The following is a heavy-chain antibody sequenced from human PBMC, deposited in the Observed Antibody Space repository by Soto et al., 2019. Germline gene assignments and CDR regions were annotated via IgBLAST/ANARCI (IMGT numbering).Heavy chain of an antibody. CDR3: AGAIRREYSSSGRNWFDP. CDR2: ISYDGSNK. J-gene: IGHJ5*02. V-gene: IGHV3-30-3*01. CDR1: GFTFSSYA. D-gene: IGHD6-6*01. Sequence: QVQLVESGGGVVQPGRSLRLSCAASGFTFSSYAMHWVRQAPGKGLEWVAVISYDGSNKYYADSVKGRFTISRDNSKNTLYLQMNILRAEDTAVYYCAGAIRREYSSSGRNWFDPWGQGTLVTVSS.